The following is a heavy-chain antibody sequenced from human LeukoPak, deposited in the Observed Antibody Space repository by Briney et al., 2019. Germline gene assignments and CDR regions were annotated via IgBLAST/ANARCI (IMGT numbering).Heavy chain of an antibody. V-gene: IGHV3-30*04. CDR3: ARVYLERLTAGYFDH. Sequence: SGGSLRLSCAASGFTFSTYAMNWVRQAPGKGLEWVAVISDDGRHNHYADSVKGRFTISRDNSKSTLYLQMNSLRDDDSAAYFCARVYLERLTAGYFDHWGQGTQVTVSP. CDR1: GFTFSTYA. D-gene: IGHD2-8*01. CDR2: ISDDGRHN. J-gene: IGHJ4*02.